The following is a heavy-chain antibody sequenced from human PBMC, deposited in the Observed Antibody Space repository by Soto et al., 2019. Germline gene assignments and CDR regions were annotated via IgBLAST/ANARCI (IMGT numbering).Heavy chain of an antibody. J-gene: IGHJ4*02. CDR2: IYETGAT. CDR1: GDSISGGVHS. CDR3: AKAQFRQFDD. Sequence: PSETLSLTCIVSGDSISGGVHSWSWIRQPPGKGLEWIGYIYETGATYYNPSLKSRVAISVDKSKNQFSLKLNSVTAADTAVYYCAKAQFRQFDDWGQGTLVTVSS. V-gene: IGHV4-30-2*01.